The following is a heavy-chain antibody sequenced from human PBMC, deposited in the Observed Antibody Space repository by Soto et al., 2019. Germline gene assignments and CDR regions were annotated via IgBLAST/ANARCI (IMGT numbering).Heavy chain of an antibody. D-gene: IGHD3-3*01. Sequence: XVKVSCKASGCTFSIYPISWVRHAPGQGLEWMGRIIPILGIAIYAQKFQGRVTMTEDTSTDTAYMELSSLRSEDTAVYYCATDRYDFWSGYYGYWGQGTLVTVS. CDR2: IIPILGIA. J-gene: IGHJ4*02. V-gene: IGHV1-69*04. CDR3: ATDRYDFWSGYYGY. CDR1: GCTFSIYP.